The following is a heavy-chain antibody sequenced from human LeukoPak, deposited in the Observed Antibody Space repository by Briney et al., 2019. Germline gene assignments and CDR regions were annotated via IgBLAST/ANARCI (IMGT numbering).Heavy chain of an antibody. CDR3: AGPGYSSSWYEGY. CDR2: ISGSGGIT. V-gene: IGHV3-23*01. J-gene: IGHJ4*02. D-gene: IGHD6-13*01. CDR1: GFTFSSYA. Sequence: PGGSLRLSCAASGFTFSSYAMSWVRQAPGKGLEWVSTISGSGGITDYADSVKGRFTISRDNSKNTLYLQMNSLRVEDTAVYYCAGPGYSSSWYEGYWGQGTLVTVSS.